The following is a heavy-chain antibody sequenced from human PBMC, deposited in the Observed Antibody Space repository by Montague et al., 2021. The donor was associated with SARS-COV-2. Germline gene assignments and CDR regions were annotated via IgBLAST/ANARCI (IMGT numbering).Heavy chain of an antibody. CDR1: GFTFRTYG. J-gene: IGHJ6*02. D-gene: IGHD5-24*01. CDR3: ANDVGAYNSHYYYGMDV. CDR2: ISHDGSNE. Sequence: SLRLSCAASGFTFRTYGMLWVRQAPGEGLEWVAVISHDGSNEYYADSVKGRFTISRDNSKNTLYMQMNSLKPDDTAVCYCANDVGAYNSHYYYGMDVWGHGTTVTVSS. V-gene: IGHV3-30*18.